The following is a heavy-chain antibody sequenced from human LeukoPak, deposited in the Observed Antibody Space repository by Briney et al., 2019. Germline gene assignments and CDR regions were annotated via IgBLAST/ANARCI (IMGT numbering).Heavy chain of an antibody. CDR1: GFTFSSYS. V-gene: IGHV3-21*01. Sequence: GGSLRLSSAASGFTFSSYSMNWVRQAPGKGLEWVSSISTGSSYIYYADSVKGRFTISRDNAKNSLYLQMNSLRAEDTAVYYCAKASPWEYYYYYYYMDVWGKGTTVTVSS. D-gene: IGHD1-26*01. CDR2: ISTGSSYI. J-gene: IGHJ6*03. CDR3: AKASPWEYYYYYYYMDV.